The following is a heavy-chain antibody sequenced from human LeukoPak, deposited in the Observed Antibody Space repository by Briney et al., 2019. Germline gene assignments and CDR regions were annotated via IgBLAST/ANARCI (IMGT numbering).Heavy chain of an antibody. D-gene: IGHD6-19*01. CDR2: IYYSGTT. J-gene: IGHJ4*02. V-gene: IGHV4-39*01. Sequence: NPSETLSLTCTVSGGSVNSDNYYWSWIRQPPGKGLEWIGFIYYSGTTYYNPSLKSRVTISVDTSKNQFSLKLSSVTAADTAVYYCASLAVAGLSEGYWGQGTLVIVSS. CDR3: ASLAVAGLSEGY. CDR1: GGSVNSDNYY.